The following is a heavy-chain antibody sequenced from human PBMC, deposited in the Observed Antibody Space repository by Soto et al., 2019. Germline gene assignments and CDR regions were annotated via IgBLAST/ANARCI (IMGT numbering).Heavy chain of an antibody. CDR3: ARVVVASKHFDY. CDR1: GGSLSGYY. D-gene: IGHD2-15*01. V-gene: IGHV4-34*01. CDR2: INHSGGT. J-gene: IGHJ4*02. Sequence: SETLSLTCAVYGGSLSGYYWSWIRQPPGKGLEWVGEINHSGGTNYNPSLKSRVTISVDTSKNQFSLKLSSVTAADTALYYCARVVVASKHFDYWGQGTLVTVSS.